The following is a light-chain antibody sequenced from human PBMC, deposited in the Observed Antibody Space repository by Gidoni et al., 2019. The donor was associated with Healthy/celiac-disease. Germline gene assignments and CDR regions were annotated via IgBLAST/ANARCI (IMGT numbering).Light chain of an antibody. V-gene: IGKV1-5*03. J-gene: IGKJ1*01. Sequence: DIQMTQSPSTRSASVGDRVTITCRASQSISSWLAWYQQIPGKAPKLLIYKASSLESGVPSRFSGSGSGTEFTLTISSLQPDDVATYYCQQYNSDSWTFGQGTKVEIK. CDR1: QSISSW. CDR3: QQYNSDSWT. CDR2: KAS.